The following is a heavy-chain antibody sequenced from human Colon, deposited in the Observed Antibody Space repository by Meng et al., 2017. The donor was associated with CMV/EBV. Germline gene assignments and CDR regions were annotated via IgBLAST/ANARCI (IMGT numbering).Heavy chain of an antibody. J-gene: IGHJ5*02. CDR3: AKTIAPGTLARPFDP. D-gene: IGHD6-6*01. Sequence: GESLKISCAASGFTFSSYGMTWVRQAPGKGLEWVSVISGNGGSTYYADSVKGRFTVSRDNSKNTVYLQMNRLRAEDTAVYFCAKTIAPGTLARPFDPWGQGTLVTVSS. CDR2: ISGNGGST. CDR1: GFTFSSYG. V-gene: IGHV3-23*01.